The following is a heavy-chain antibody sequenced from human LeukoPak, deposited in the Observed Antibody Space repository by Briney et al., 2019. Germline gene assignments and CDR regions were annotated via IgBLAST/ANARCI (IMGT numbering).Heavy chain of an antibody. V-gene: IGHV3-48*01. CDR2: ISSSSSTI. D-gene: IGHD2-2*01. J-gene: IGHJ6*03. CDR1: GFTFSSYS. CDR3: ARVPLNQLPPGYYMDV. Sequence: GGSLRLSCAASGFTFSSYSMNRVRQAPGKGLEWVSYISSSSSTIYYADSVKGRFTISRDNAKNSLYLQMNSLRAEDTAVYYCARVPLNQLPPGYYMDVWGKGTTVTVSS.